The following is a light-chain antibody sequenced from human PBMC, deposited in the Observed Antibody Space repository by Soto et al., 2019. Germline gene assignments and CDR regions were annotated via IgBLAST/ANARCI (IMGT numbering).Light chain of an antibody. CDR1: QGVTTN. J-gene: IGKJ5*01. V-gene: IGKV3-15*01. CDR2: DVS. CDR3: QQYNNLPCY. Sequence: THAPDSLSEYPWGRVTISVRAGQGVTTNFAWYQQKSGQSPRLLIYDVSTRATGVPARFSGTGSETDFTLTMSGLQSEDSAVYFWQQYNNLPCYFGQGTRLEIK.